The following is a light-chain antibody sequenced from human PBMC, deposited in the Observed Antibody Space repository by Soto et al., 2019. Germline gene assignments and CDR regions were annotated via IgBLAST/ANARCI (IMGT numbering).Light chain of an antibody. V-gene: IGLV2-8*01. CDR3: SSYAGSNNPYV. CDR1: SSDVGGYNY. Sequence: QSALTQPPSASGSPGQSVTISCTGTSSDVGGYNYVSWYQQHPGKAPKLMIYEVSKRRSGVPDLFSGSKSGTTASLTVSGLQAEDEDDYYCSSYAGSNNPYVFGTGTKVTVL. CDR2: EVS. J-gene: IGLJ1*01.